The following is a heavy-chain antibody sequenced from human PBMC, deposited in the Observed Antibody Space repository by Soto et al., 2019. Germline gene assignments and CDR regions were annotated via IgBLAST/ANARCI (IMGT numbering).Heavy chain of an antibody. Sequence: QITLKESGPTLVKPTQTLTLTCTFSGFSLSTSGVGVGWIRQPPGKALEWLALIYWNDDKRYSPSLKSRLTITKDTSKNQVVITMTNMDPVDTATYYCAHRRAYVWGSYSSYNFDYWGQGTLVTVSS. CDR2: IYWNDDK. CDR1: GFSLSTSGVG. J-gene: IGHJ4*02. V-gene: IGHV2-5*01. CDR3: AHRRAYVWGSYSSYNFDY. D-gene: IGHD3-16*02.